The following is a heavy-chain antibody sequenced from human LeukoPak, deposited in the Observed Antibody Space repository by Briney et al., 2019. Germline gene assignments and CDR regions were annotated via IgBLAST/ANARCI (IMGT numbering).Heavy chain of an antibody. CDR1: GGSISSYY. J-gene: IGHJ4*02. D-gene: IGHD3-22*01. CDR3: ARGRYYYDSSGYSFDY. V-gene: IGHV4-59*01. CDR2: IYYSGST. Sequence: PSKTLSLTCTVSGGSISSYYRSWIRQPPGKGLEWIGYIYYSGSTNYNPSLKSRVTISVDTSKNQFSLKLSSVTAADTAVYYCARGRYYYDSSGYSFDYWGQGTLVTVSS.